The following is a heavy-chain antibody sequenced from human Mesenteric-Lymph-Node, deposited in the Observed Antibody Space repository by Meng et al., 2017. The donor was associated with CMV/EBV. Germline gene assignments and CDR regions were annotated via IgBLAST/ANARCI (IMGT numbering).Heavy chain of an antibody. D-gene: IGHD2-2*01. CDR1: GYIFTGYY. V-gene: IGHV1-2*02. J-gene: IGHJ4*02. Sequence: ASVKVSCKTSGYIFTGYYIHWVRQAPGQGLEWMGWINPNGGATKYAQKFQGRVTMTRDTSISTAYMEMSSLRSDDTALYYCARDLTVYCSSTSCSGFDYWGQGTLVTVSS. CDR3: ARDLTVYCSSTSCSGFDY. CDR2: INPNGGAT.